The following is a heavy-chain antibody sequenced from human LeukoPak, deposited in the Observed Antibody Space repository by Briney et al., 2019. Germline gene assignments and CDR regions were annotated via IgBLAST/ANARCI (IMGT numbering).Heavy chain of an antibody. CDR2: ISSSSSYI. CDR3: ARVGCSGGSCYSYYYYYMDV. D-gene: IGHD2-15*01. Sequence: GGSLRLSCAASGFTFSSYSMNWVRQAPGKGLEWVSSISSSSSYIYYADSVKGRFTISRDNAKNSPYLQMNSLRAEDTAVYYCARVGCSGGSCYSYYYYYMDVWGHGTTVIVSS. J-gene: IGHJ6*03. CDR1: GFTFSSYS. V-gene: IGHV3-21*01.